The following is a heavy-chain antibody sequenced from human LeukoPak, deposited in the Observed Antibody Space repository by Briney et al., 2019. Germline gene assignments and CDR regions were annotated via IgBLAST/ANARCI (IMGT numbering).Heavy chain of an antibody. J-gene: IGHJ6*03. CDR3: ARFSDDYYYYYMDV. CDR1: GFTFNSYN. Sequence: GGSLKLSCVASGFTFNSYNMNWVRQAPGKGLEWVSSMSGSSSYKYSADSLSGRFTISRDNARNSLYLQMNSLRVEDTAVYYCARFSDDYYYYYMDVWGKGTTVTVSS. CDR2: MSGSSSYK. V-gene: IGHV3-21*01.